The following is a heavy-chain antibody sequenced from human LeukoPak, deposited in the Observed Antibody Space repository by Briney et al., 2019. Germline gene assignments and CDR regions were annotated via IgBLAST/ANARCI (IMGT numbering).Heavy chain of an antibody. CDR2: INPNSGGT. V-gene: IGHV1-2*02. J-gene: IGHJ4*02. CDR1: GYTFTGYY. Sequence: ASVKVSCKASGYTFTGYYMHWVRQAPGQGLGWMGWINPNSGGTNYAQKFQGRVTMTRDTSISTAYMELSRLRSDDTAVYYCARGAGRYFDWSTSSFDYWGQGTLVTVSS. CDR3: ARGAGRYFDWSTSSFDY. D-gene: IGHD3-9*01.